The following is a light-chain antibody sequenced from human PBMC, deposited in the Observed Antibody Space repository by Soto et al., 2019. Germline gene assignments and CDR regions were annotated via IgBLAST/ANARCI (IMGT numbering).Light chain of an antibody. V-gene: IGKV1-33*01. CDR1: QDIRKY. J-gene: IGKJ5*01. Sequence: IQMTQSPSSLSASVGDRVTITCQATQDIRKYLNWYQQKPGRAPKLLIYDASNLEAGAPSRFRGSGSGTDFTFTISRLQPEDIATYYCQQYENLPTFGQGTRLEIK. CDR2: DAS. CDR3: QQYENLPT.